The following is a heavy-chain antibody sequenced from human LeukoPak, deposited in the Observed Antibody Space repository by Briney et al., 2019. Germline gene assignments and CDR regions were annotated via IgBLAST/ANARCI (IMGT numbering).Heavy chain of an antibody. CDR3: ARDPYSGNYGNYYYYYMDV. CDR1: GFTFSNYD. V-gene: IGHV3-21*01. J-gene: IGHJ6*03. Sequence: GGSLRLSCAASGFTFSNYDMNWVRQAPGKGLEWVSSITSTSSYIYYADSVKGRFTISRDNAKNSLYLQMNSLRAEDTALYFCARDPYSGNYGNYYYYYMDVWGKGTTVTISS. D-gene: IGHD1-26*01. CDR2: ITSTSSYI.